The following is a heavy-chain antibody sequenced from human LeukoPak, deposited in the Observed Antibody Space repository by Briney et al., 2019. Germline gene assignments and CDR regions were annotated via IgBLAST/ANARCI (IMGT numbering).Heavy chain of an antibody. CDR3: ARDLYSSSWLNYFDY. CDR2: IYYSGST. CDR1: GGSISSYY. D-gene: IGHD6-13*01. V-gene: IGHV4-59*01. Sequence: SETLSLTCTVSGGSISSYYWNWLRQPPGKGLEWIGYIYYSGSTNYNPSLKSRVTISVDTSKNQFSLKLSSVTAADTAVYYCARDLYSSSWLNYFDYWGQGTLVTVSS. J-gene: IGHJ4*02.